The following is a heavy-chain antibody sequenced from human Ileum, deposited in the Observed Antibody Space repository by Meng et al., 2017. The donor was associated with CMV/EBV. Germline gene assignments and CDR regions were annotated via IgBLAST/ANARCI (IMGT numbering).Heavy chain of an antibody. CDR2: IYYSGST. CDR1: GGSISSGDYY. V-gene: IGHV4-30-4*08. CDR3: ARQRGYCSGGSCYHFDY. Sequence: RQESGPGMVKPSQTLSLACTVAGGSISSGDYYWSWIRQPPWKGLEWTGYIYYSGSTYYNPSLKSRVTISVDTSKNQFSLKLSSVTAADTAVYYCARQRGYCSGGSCYHFDYWGQGTLVTVSS. D-gene: IGHD2-15*01. J-gene: IGHJ4*02.